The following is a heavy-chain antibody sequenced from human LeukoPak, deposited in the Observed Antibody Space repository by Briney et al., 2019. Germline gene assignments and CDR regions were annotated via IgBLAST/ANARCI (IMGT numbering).Heavy chain of an antibody. CDR1: GFTFSRSW. J-gene: IGHJ5*02. V-gene: IGHV3-7*03. CDR2: INEDGSEI. Sequence: GGSLRLSCAASGFTFSRSWMTWVRQAPGKGLEWVASINEDGSEIHYVDSVKGRFTISRDNSKNTLYLQMNSLRAEDTAVYYCAKDYEPLVGVHRWGDWFDPWGQGTLVTVSS. D-gene: IGHD1-26*01. CDR3: AKDYEPLVGVHRWGDWFDP.